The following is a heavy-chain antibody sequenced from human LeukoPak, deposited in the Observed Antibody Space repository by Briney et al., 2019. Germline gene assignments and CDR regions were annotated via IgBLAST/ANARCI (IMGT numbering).Heavy chain of an antibody. Sequence: PGGSLRLSYAASGFTFSSYAMSWVRQAPGKGLEWVSAISGSGGSTYYADSVKGRFTISRDNSKNTLYLQMNSLRAEDTAVYYCAKVGATRYYYYYYMDVWGKGTTVTVSS. CDR1: GFTFSSYA. CDR3: AKVGATRYYYYYYMDV. V-gene: IGHV3-23*01. CDR2: ISGSGGST. D-gene: IGHD1-26*01. J-gene: IGHJ6*03.